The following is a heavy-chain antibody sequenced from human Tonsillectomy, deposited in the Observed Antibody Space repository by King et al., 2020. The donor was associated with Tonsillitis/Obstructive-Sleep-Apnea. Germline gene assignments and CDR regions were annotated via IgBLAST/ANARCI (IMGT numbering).Heavy chain of an antibody. V-gene: IGHV1-18*01. Sequence: QLVQSGAEVKKPGASVKVSCKASGYTFTNYGISWVRQAPGQGLEWMGWISAYNGNTNSAQKLQGRVTMTTDTSTSTAFMELRSLRSVDTAVYYCARDSMSHYYDSSAYYTFDYWGQGTLVTVSS. CDR1: GYTFTNYG. D-gene: IGHD3-22*01. CDR2: ISAYNGNT. J-gene: IGHJ4*02. CDR3: ARDSMSHYYDSSAYYTFDY.